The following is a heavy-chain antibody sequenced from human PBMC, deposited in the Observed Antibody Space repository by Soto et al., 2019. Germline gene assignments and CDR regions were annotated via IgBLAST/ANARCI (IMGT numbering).Heavy chain of an antibody. Sequence: SETLSLTCAVYGGSFSGYYWSWIRQPPGKGLEWIGEINHSGSTNYNPSLKSRVTISVDTSKNQFSLKLSSVTAADTAVYYCARGYRNYDILTGYFLSWFDPWGQGTLVTVS. D-gene: IGHD3-9*01. CDR1: GGSFSGYY. CDR2: INHSGST. CDR3: ARGYRNYDILTGYFLSWFDP. V-gene: IGHV4-34*01. J-gene: IGHJ5*02.